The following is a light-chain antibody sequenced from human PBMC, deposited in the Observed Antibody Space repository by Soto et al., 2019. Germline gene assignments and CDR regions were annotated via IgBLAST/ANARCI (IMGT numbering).Light chain of an antibody. CDR3: QQYNKWPQWT. V-gene: IGKV3-15*01. J-gene: IGKJ1*01. CDR1: QSIRTD. Sequence: EVVMTQSPATLSVSPGERATLSCRASQSIRTDLAWYQQKPGQAPSLLIFSASTRATGVPARFSGSGSATEFTLTISSLQSEDFAVYYCQQYNKWPQWTFGQGTKVDLK. CDR2: SAS.